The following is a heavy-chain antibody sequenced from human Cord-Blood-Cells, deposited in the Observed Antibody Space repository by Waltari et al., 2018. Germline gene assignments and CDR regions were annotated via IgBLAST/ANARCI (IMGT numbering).Heavy chain of an antibody. CDR3: AGVYASSSSWYDY. CDR1: GYTFTSYA. D-gene: IGHD6-13*01. CDR2: INAGNGNT. V-gene: IGHV1-3*01. Sequence: QVQLVQSGAEVKKPGASVKVSCKASGYTFTSYAMHWVRQAPGQRLEWMGWINAGNGNTKYSQKFQGRVTITRDTSASTAYMELSSLRSEDTAVYYGAGVYASSSSWYDYWGQGTLVTVSS. J-gene: IGHJ4*02.